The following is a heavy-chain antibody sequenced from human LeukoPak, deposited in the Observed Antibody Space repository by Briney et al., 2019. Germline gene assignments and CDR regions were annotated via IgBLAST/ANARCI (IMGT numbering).Heavy chain of an antibody. CDR3: ARDGPRGYFQH. D-gene: IGHD1-14*01. CDR2: INTYNGHT. Sequence: ASVKVSCNTSGYTFTSYGISWVRQAPGQGFEYMGWINTYNGHTNYAQKLQGRVTVTTDTSTSTAYLELRSLRSDDTAVYYCARDGPRGYFQHWGQGTLITVSS. CDR1: GYTFTSYG. V-gene: IGHV1-18*01. J-gene: IGHJ1*01.